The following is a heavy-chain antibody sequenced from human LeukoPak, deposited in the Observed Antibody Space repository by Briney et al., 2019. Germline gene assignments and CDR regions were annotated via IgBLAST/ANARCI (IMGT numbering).Heavy chain of an antibody. J-gene: IGHJ3*02. CDR3: ARALYYYDSSGYYWDI. D-gene: IGHD3-22*01. CDR2: IYPGDSDT. Sequence: GESLKISCKGSGYSFTSYWIGWVRQMPGKGLEWMGIIYPGDSDTRYSPSFQGQVTISADKSISTAYLQWSSLKASDTAMYYCARALYYYDSSGYYWDIWGQGTMVTVSS. CDR1: GYSFTSYW. V-gene: IGHV5-51*01.